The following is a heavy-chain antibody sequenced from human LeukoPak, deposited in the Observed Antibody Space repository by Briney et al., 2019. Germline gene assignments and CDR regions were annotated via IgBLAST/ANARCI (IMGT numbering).Heavy chain of an antibody. V-gene: IGHV3-30*18. CDR1: GFTFSSYG. D-gene: IGHD1-26*01. CDR3: AKRPGIVGARGYFDY. Sequence: AGRSLRLSCAASGFTFSSYGMHGVRQAPGKGLEGVAVISYDGSNKYYADSVKGRFTISRDNSKNTLYLQMNSLRAEDTAVYYCAKRPGIVGARGYFDYWGQGTLVTVSS. CDR2: ISYDGSNK. J-gene: IGHJ4*02.